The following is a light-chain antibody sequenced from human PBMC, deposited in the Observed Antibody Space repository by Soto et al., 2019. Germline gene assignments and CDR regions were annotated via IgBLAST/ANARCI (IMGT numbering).Light chain of an antibody. J-gene: IGKJ1*01. V-gene: IGKV3-11*01. CDR1: QSVSSN. CDR2: DVS. Sequence: EIVMTQSPATLSVSPGERATLSCRASQSVSSNLAWYQQKPGQAPRLLISDVSLRAPGIPDRFTGSGSGTDFTLTIRSLEPEDFAVYYCQQRSNWPPWTFGQGTKVGI. CDR3: QQRSNWPPWT.